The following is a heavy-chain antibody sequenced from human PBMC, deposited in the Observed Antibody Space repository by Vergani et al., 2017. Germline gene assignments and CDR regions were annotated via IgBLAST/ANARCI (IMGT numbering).Heavy chain of an antibody. CDR2: INHSGST. CDR1: GGSFSGYY. D-gene: IGHD3-3*01. CDR3: ARGYDFWSGYCDY. V-gene: IGHV4-34*01. J-gene: IGHJ4*02. Sequence: QVQLQQWGAGLLKPSETLSLPCAVYGGSFSGYYWSCIRQPPGKGLEWIGEINHSGSTNYNSSLKSRVTISVDTSKNQFSLKLSSVTAADTAVYYCARGYDFWSGYCDYWGQGTLVTVSS.